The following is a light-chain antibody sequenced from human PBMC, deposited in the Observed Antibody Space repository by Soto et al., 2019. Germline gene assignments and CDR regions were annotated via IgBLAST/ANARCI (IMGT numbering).Light chain of an antibody. V-gene: IGKV3-20*01. Sequence: EIVLTQSPGTLSLSPGERATLSCRASQSITRSYIAWYQQKPGQAPRLLIYDASSRATGIPDRFGGSGSGTDFTLTISRLEPDDFEVYYCQQYSSSPETFGQGTKVEIK. CDR3: QQYSSSPET. CDR2: DAS. CDR1: QSITRSY. J-gene: IGKJ1*01.